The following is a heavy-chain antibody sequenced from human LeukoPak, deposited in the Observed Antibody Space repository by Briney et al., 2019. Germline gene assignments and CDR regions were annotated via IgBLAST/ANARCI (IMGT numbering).Heavy chain of an antibody. Sequence: GGSLRLSCAASGFTFSSYEMIWVRQAPGKGLEWVSYIDTSGSSIYYADSVKGRFTISRDNAKNSLYLQMNSLRDEDTAVYYCARDEKLRTGVWYFDYWGQGTLVTVSS. J-gene: IGHJ4*02. D-gene: IGHD7-27*01. CDR2: IDTSGSSI. CDR1: GFTFSSYE. V-gene: IGHV3-48*03. CDR3: ARDEKLRTGVWYFDY.